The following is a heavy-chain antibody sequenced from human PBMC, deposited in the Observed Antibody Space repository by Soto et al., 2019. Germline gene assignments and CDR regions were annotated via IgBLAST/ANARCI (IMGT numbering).Heavy chain of an antibody. CDR3: ARDGGSSWYSNKENNWFDP. D-gene: IGHD6-13*01. J-gene: IGHJ5*02. V-gene: IGHV1-18*01. CDR1: GYTFTSYG. CDR2: IRAYNGNT. Sequence: ASVKVSCKASGYTFTSYGISWVRQAPGQGLEWMGWIRAYNGNTNYAQKLQGRVTMTTDTSTSTAYMELRSLRSDDTAVYYCARDGGSSWYSNKENNWFDPWGQGTLVTVSS.